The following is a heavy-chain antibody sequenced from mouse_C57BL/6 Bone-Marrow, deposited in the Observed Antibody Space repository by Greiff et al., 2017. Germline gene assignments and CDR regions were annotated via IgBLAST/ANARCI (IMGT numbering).Heavy chain of an antibody. V-gene: IGHV1-81*01. CDR3: AREARWLLRFAD. J-gene: IGHJ3*01. CDR2: IYPRSGNT. D-gene: IGHD2-3*01. Sequence: VQLQQSGAELARPGASVKLSCKASGYTFTSYGISWVKQRTGQGLEWIGEIYPRSGNTYYNEKFKGKATLTADKSSSPAYMELRSLTSEDSAVYFCAREARWLLRFADWGQGTLVTVSA. CDR1: GYTFTSYG.